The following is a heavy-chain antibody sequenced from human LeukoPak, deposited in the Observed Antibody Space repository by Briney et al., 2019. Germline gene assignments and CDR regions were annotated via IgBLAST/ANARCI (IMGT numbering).Heavy chain of an antibody. CDR1: GFTFRSHG. Sequence: GGSLRLSCAASGFTFRSHGMYWVRQAPGKGLEWVAIIWYDGSNKYYADSVKGRFTTSRDNSKNTLYLQMNSLRAEDTAVYYCARDRAAARMGVWGKGTTVTVSS. CDR3: ARDRAAARMGV. V-gene: IGHV3-33*01. D-gene: IGHD6-13*01. J-gene: IGHJ6*04. CDR2: IWYDGSNK.